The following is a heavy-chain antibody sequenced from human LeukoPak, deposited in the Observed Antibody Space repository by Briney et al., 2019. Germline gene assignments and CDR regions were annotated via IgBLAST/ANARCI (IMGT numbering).Heavy chain of an antibody. Sequence: GGSLRPSCAASGFTFSSYAMSWVRQAPGKGLEWVANTKQDGSEKYYMDSVKGRFTISKDNAKNSLYLQMNSLRAEDTAVYYCARDSIRGRPLVAFDIWGQGTMVTVSS. V-gene: IGHV3-7*01. CDR3: ARDSIRGRPLVAFDI. CDR1: GFTFSSYA. D-gene: IGHD6-13*01. J-gene: IGHJ3*02. CDR2: TKQDGSEK.